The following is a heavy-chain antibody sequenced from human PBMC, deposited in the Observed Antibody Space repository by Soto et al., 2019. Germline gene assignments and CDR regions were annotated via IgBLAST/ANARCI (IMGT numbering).Heavy chain of an antibody. J-gene: IGHJ1*01. CDR3: ARGWNDFPH. Sequence: QVQLVQSGAEVKKPGSSVKVSCKASGGTFSSYAISWVQQAPGQGLECMGEIIPVFGTANYAQKFQGRVTINADESTCTVYMELSSLRSEDTAVYYCARGWNDFPHWGQGTLVTVSS. CDR1: GGTFSSYA. CDR2: IIPVFGTA. V-gene: IGHV1-69*01. D-gene: IGHD1-1*01.